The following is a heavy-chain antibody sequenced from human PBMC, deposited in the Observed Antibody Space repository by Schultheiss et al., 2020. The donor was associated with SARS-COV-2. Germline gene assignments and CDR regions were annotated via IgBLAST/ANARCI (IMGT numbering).Heavy chain of an antibody. CDR2: ISSSSSYI. D-gene: IGHD2-2*01. CDR3: ARDVPAAHPYCFDY. Sequence: GGSLRLSCAASGFTFSDYYMSWIRQAPGKGLEWVSSISSSSSYIYYADSVKGRFTISRDNAKNSLYLQMNSLRAEDTAVYYCARDVPAAHPYCFDYWGQGTLVTVSS. J-gene: IGHJ4*02. V-gene: IGHV3-11*06. CDR1: GFTFSDYY.